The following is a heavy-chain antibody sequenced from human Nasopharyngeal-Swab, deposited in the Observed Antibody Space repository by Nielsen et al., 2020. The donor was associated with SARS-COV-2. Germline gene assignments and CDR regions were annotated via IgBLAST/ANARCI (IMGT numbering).Heavy chain of an antibody. CDR3: AKPPGDYVWGSYYFDY. V-gene: IGHV3-23*03. J-gene: IGHJ4*02. D-gene: IGHD3-16*01. CDR1: GFTFSSYA. CDR2: IYSGGSST. Sequence: GGSLRLSFAASGFTFSSYAMSWVRQAPGKGLEWVSVIYSGGSSTYYADSVKGRFTISRDNSKNTLYLQMNSLRAEDTAVYYCAKPPGDYVWGSYYFDYWGQGTLVTVSS.